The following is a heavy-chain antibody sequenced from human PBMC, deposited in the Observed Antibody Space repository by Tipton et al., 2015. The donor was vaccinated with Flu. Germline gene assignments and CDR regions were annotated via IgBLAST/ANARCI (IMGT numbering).Heavy chain of an antibody. CDR3: QCKWGTSVI. CDR2: INHSGIT. Sequence: TLSLTCAVYGGSLSGYYWTWIRQPPGKGLEWIGEINHSGITNYNPPLKSRVTMSVDTSKNQFSLKLSSVTAAHTAVYYCQCKWGTSVIWGQGTMVTVSS. D-gene: IGHD3-16*01. V-gene: IGHV4-34*01. CDR1: GGSLSGYY. J-gene: IGHJ3*02.